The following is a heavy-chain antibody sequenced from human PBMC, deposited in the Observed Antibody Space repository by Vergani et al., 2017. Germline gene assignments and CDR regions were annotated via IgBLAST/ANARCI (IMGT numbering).Heavy chain of an antibody. D-gene: IGHD3-9*01. J-gene: IGHJ4*02. CDR2: INPSGGHT. CDR3: ARGDYAILTGYRY. Sequence: QVQVVQSGAEVKKSGASVKVSCKTSGYTFSNYYMHWVRQAPGQGLEWMGIINPSGGHTNYAQKFQGRVTMTRDTSTSTVYMELSSLRSEDTAIYYCARGDYAILTGYRYWGQGTMVTVS. V-gene: IGHV1-46*03. CDR1: GYTFSNYY.